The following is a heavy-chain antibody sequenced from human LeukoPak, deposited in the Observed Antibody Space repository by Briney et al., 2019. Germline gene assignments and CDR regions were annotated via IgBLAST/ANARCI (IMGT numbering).Heavy chain of an antibody. J-gene: IGHJ4*02. D-gene: IGHD1-7*01. V-gene: IGHV3-23*01. CDR2: LSANSDTT. CDR1: GFTFSSYA. CDR3: AKAAELGTHVYFDY. Sequence: PGGSLRLSCAASGFTFSSYAMSWVRQAPGKGLEWVSTLSANSDTTYSRDSVEGRFTIARDNSKNTLYLKMNSLRVEDTAIYYYAKAAELGTHVYFDYWGQGTVVTVSS.